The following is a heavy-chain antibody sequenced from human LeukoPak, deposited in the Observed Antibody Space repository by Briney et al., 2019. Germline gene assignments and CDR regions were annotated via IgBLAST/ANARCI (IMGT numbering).Heavy chain of an antibody. CDR2: IYYSGST. CDR1: GGSISGYY. J-gene: IGHJ6*03. V-gene: IGHV4-59*01. CDR3: ARGTLAESCGGDCYSPNYYYYYMDV. Sequence: SETLSLTCTVSGGSISGYYWSWIRQPPGKGLEWIGYIYYSGSTSYNPSLKSRVTISVDTSKNQFSLKLSSVTAADTAVYYCARGTLAESCGGDCYSPNYYYYYMDVWGKGTTVTISS. D-gene: IGHD2-21*02.